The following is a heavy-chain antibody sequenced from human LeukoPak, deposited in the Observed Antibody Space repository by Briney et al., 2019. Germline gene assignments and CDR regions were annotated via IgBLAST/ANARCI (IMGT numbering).Heavy chain of an antibody. CDR2: IKEDGSER. D-gene: IGHD5-18*01. CDR1: GFTFSNYW. CDR3: ATRSRDTAMEIAVDY. V-gene: IGHV3-7*03. Sequence: GGSLRLSCAASGFTFSNYWMSWVRQAPGKGLEWVASIKEDGSERQYVDSVKGRFTISRDNSKNTLYLQMNSLRAEDTAVYYCATRSRDTAMEIAVDYWGQGTLVTVSS. J-gene: IGHJ4*02.